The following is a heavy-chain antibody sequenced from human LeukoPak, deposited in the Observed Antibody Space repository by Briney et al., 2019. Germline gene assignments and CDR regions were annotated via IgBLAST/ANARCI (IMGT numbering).Heavy chain of an antibody. V-gene: IGHV1-2*04. Sequence: ASVKVSCKASGYTFTGYYMHWVRQAPGQGLEWMGWINPNSGGTNYAQKFQGWVTMTRDTSISTAYMELSRLRSDDTAVYYCARAAARLLDYYSSGMDAWAQGPTVTVS. CDR1: GYTFTGYY. CDR2: INPNSGGT. CDR3: ARAAARLLDYYSSGMDA. D-gene: IGHD6-25*01. J-gene: IGHJ6*02.